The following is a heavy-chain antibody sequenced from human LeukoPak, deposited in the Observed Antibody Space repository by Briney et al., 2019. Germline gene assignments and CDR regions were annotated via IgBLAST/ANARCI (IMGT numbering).Heavy chain of an antibody. CDR1: GGSISSYY. CDR2: IYYSGST. CDR3: ARNPHYYDSSGYYRYYYYGMDV. V-gene: IGHV4-59*01. D-gene: IGHD3-22*01. J-gene: IGHJ6*02. Sequence: PSETLSLTCTVSGGSISSYYWSWLRQPPGKGLEWIGYIYYSGSTNYNPSLKSRVTISVDTSKNQFSLKLSSVTAADTAVYYCARNPHYYDSSGYYRYYYYGMDVWGQGTTVTVSS.